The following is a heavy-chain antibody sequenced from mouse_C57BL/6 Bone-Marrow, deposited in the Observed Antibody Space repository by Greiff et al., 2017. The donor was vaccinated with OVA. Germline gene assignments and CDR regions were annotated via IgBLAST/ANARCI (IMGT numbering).Heavy chain of an antibody. D-gene: IGHD2-4*01. Sequence: EVQGVESGGGLVKPGGSLKLSCAASGFTFSSYAMSWVRQTPEKRLEWVATISDGGSYTYYPDNVKGRFTISRDNAKNNLYLQMSHLKSEDTAMYDCASHYYDYDGGAWFAYWGQGTLVTVSA. V-gene: IGHV5-4*01. CDR1: GFTFSSYA. J-gene: IGHJ3*01. CDR3: ASHYYDYDGGAWFAY. CDR2: ISDGGSYT.